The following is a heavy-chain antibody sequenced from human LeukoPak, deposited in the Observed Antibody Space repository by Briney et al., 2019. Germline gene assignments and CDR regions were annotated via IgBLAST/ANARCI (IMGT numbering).Heavy chain of an antibody. V-gene: IGHV3-74*01. CDR3: ARNKEYGGYSFDY. CDR1: GFTFSSTW. J-gene: IGHJ4*02. Sequence: PGGSLRLSCAASGFTFSSTWMHWFRQGAGKGLVWVSRITSDGRTTIYADSVKGRFSISRDNAKNTLYLQMNSLRAEDTAVYYCARNKEYGGYSFDYWGQGTLVTVSS. CDR2: ITSDGRTT. D-gene: IGHD5-12*01.